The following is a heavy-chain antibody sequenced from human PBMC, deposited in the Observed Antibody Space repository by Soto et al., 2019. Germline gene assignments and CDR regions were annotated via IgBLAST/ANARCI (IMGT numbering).Heavy chain of an antibody. CDR3: ATHEGEAAVPVGRGWFDP. V-gene: IGHV4-39*01. CDR1: GGSIISTTHY. D-gene: IGHD6-13*01. J-gene: IGHJ5*02. CDR2: IYYSGST. Sequence: SETLSLTCTVSGGSIISTTHYWGWIRQPPGKGLEWIGSIYYSGSTYYNPSLKSRVTISVDTSKNQFSLKLSSVTAADTAVYYCATHEGEAAVPVGRGWFDPWGQGTLVTVSS.